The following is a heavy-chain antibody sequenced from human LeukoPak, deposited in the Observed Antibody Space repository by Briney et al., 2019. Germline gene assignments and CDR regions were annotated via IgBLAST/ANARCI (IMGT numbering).Heavy chain of an antibody. CDR1: AYTFTAYH. CDR2: INPNSGGT. Sequence: GASVKVSCKASAYTFTAYHMHWMRQAPGQGLEWMGWINPNSGGTNYAQKLQGRVTLTRDTSISTGYMELSSLRSDDTAVYYCALVTAGNWWFDPWGQGTLVTVSS. CDR3: ALVTAGNWWFDP. J-gene: IGHJ5*02. V-gene: IGHV1-2*02. D-gene: IGHD2-21*02.